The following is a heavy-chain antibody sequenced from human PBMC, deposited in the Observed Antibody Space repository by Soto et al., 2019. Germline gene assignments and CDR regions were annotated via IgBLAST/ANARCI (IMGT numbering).Heavy chain of an antibody. Sequence: GGSLRLSCAASGFTFSSYAMSWVRQAPGKGLEWVSAISGSGGSTYYADSVKGRFTISRDNSKNTLYLQMNSLRAEDTAVYYCAKDQGLGYCSGGSCLLFDYWGQGTLVTV. J-gene: IGHJ4*02. V-gene: IGHV3-23*01. D-gene: IGHD2-15*01. CDR2: ISGSGGST. CDR1: GFTFSSYA. CDR3: AKDQGLGYCSGGSCLLFDY.